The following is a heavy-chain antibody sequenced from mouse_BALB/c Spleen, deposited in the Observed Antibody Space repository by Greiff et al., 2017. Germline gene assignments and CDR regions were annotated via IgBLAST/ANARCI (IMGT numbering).Heavy chain of an antibody. J-gene: IGHJ3*01. D-gene: IGHD2-4*01. Sequence: QVQLQQSGAELMKPGASVKISCKATGYTFSSYWIEWVKQRPGHGLEWIGEILPGSGSTNYNEKFKGKATFTADTSSNTAYMQLSSLTSEDSAVYYCARALYYDYDGFAYWGQGTLVTVSA. CDR2: ILPGSGST. CDR1: GYTFSSYW. V-gene: IGHV1-9*01. CDR3: ARALYYDYDGFAY.